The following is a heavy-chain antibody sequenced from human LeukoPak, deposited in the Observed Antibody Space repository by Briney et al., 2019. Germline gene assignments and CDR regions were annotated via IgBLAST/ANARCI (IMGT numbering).Heavy chain of an antibody. CDR2: ISYDGSNK. J-gene: IGHJ4*02. CDR3: ARGPNSSGYSAADY. Sequence: PGRSLRLSCAASGFTFSSYAMHWVRQAPGKGLEWVAVISYDGSNKYYADSVKGRFTISRDNSKNTLYLQMNSLRAEDTAVYYCARGPNSSGYSAADYWGQGTLVTVSS. CDR1: GFTFSSYA. V-gene: IGHV3-30-3*01. D-gene: IGHD3-22*01.